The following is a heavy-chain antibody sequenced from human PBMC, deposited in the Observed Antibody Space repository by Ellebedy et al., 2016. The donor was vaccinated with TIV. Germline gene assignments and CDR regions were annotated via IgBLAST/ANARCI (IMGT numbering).Heavy chain of an antibody. CDR2: IWYDGSNK. CDR3: ARASITMIQEKVLGAFDI. J-gene: IGHJ3*02. D-gene: IGHD3-22*01. Sequence: GESLKISCAASGFAFSSYGMHWVRQAPGKGLEWVAVIWYDGSNKYYADSVKGRFTISRDNSKNTLYLQMNSLRAEDTAVYYCARASITMIQEKVLGAFDIWGQGTMVTVSS. CDR1: GFAFSSYG. V-gene: IGHV3-33*01.